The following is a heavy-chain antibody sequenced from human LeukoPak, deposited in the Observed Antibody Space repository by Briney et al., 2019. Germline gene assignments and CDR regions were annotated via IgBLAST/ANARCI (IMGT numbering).Heavy chain of an antibody. CDR3: AKEGYCSGGACLGLGLFDP. D-gene: IGHD2-15*01. V-gene: IGHV4-34*01. CDR1: GGSFSGYY. J-gene: IGHJ5*02. CDR2: INHSGST. Sequence: SETLSLTCAVYGGSFSGYYWSWIRQPPGKGLEWIGEINHSGSTNYNPSLKSRVTISVDTSKNQFSLKLSSVTAADTAVYYCAKEGYCSGGACLGLGLFDPWGQGFLVSVSS.